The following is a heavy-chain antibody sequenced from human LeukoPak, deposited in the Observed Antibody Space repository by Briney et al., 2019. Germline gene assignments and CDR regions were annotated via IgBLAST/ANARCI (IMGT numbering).Heavy chain of an antibody. CDR1: GGSISSGSYY. CDR3: ARGRVSSSSWSSTYYYFYMDV. V-gene: IGHV4-61*02. CDR2: IYTSGST. J-gene: IGHJ6*03. D-gene: IGHD6-13*01. Sequence: PSQTLSLTCTVSGGSISSGSYYWSWIRQPAGKGLEGIGRIYTSGSTNYNPSLKSRVTISRDTSKNHFSLELSSVTAADTAVYFCARGRVSSSSWSSTYYYFYMDVWGKGTTVTVSS.